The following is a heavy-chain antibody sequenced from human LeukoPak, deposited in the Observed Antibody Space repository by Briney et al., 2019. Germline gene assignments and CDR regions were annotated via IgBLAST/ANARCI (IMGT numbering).Heavy chain of an antibody. V-gene: IGHV3-23*01. CDR3: AKRNVANNWFDP. Sequence: GGSLRLSCAASGFTFSSYAMSWVRQAPGKGLEWDSAISGSGGSTYYADSVKGRFTISRDNSKNTLYLQMNSLRAEDTAVYYCAKRNVANNWFDPWGQGTLVTVSS. CDR1: GFTFSSYA. CDR2: ISGSGGST. J-gene: IGHJ5*02.